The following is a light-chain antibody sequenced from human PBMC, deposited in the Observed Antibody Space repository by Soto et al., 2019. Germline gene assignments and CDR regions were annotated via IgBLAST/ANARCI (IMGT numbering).Light chain of an antibody. CDR2: GAS. CDR1: QIISSF. V-gene: IGKV1-39*01. J-gene: IGKJ3*01. CDR3: QQSYSPPFT. Sequence: DIQMTQSPSSLSASVGDRVTVTCRASQIISSFLNWYQQKPGKAPNLLIYGASSLQSGVPSRFSGSGSGTEFTLTISSLHPEDLATYYCQQSYSPPFTFGPGTKVDIK.